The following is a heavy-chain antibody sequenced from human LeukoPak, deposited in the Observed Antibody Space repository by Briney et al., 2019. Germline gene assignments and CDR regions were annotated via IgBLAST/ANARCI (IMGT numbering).Heavy chain of an antibody. CDR1: VRTFSSFA. V-gene: IGHV1-69*05. CDR3: AGVDGDYGLDY. CDR2: IIPIFGTA. Sequence: SVTVSCMPSVRTFSSFAISWVPQAPGQELKWMGRIIPIFGTANYAQKFQGRVTITTDESTSTAYMELSSLRSEDTAVYYCAGVDGDYGLDYCGQGTRVT. D-gene: IGHD4-17*01. J-gene: IGHJ4*02.